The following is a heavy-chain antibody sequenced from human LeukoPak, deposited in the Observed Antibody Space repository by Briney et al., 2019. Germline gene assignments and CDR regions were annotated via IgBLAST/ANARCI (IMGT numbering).Heavy chain of an antibody. D-gene: IGHD5-12*01. V-gene: IGHV4-31*03. CDR3: AVVATSRPVYGYYYYMDV. Sequence: PSQTLSLTCTVSGGSTSSGGYYSSWIRQHPGKGLEWIGYIYYSGSTYYNLPLKSRVTISVDTSKNQFSLKLSSVTAADTAVYYCAVVATSRPVYGYYYYMDVWGKGTTVTVSS. J-gene: IGHJ6*03. CDR2: IYYSGST. CDR1: GGSTSSGGYY.